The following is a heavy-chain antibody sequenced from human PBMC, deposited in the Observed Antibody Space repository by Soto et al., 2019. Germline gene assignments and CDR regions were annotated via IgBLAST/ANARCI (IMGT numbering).Heavy chain of an antibody. CDR2: VIPIFGTA. D-gene: IGHD2-8*01. CDR1: GGTFSSYA. CDR3: ASGLYCTNGVCSSSFDY. V-gene: IGHV1-69*01. J-gene: IGHJ4*02. Sequence: QVQLVQSGAEVKKPGSSVKVSCKASGGTFSSYAISWVRQAPGQGLEWMGGVIPIFGTANYAQKFQGRVTITADESTSTAYMELSSLRSEDTAVYYCASGLYCTNGVCSSSFDYWGQGTLVTVSS.